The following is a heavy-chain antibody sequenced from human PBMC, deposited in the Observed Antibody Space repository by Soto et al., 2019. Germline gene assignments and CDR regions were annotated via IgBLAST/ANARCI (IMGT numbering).Heavy chain of an antibody. D-gene: IGHD6-13*01. CDR2: IDPSDSYT. Sequence: LGESLKISCKGSGYSFTSYWISWVRQMPGKGLEWMGRIDPSDSYTNYSPSFQGHVTISADKSISTAYLQWSSLKASDTAMYYCARFEYSSSWEGAFDIWGQGTMVTVSS. CDR1: GYSFTSYW. CDR3: ARFEYSSSWEGAFDI. V-gene: IGHV5-10-1*01. J-gene: IGHJ3*02.